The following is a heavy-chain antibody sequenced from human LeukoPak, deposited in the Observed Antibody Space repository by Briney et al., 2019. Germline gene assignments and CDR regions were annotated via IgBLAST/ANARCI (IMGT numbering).Heavy chain of an antibody. CDR3: ARGPPNWGFDF. CDR1: GYTFTSYD. D-gene: IGHD7-27*01. V-gene: IGHV1-8*01. CDR2: MSPNSGDT. J-gene: IGHJ4*02. Sequence: ASVKVSCKASGYTFTSYDINWARHATGQGLEWMGWMSPNSGDTGYAQKFQGRVTMTRDTSISTAFMELTSLRSEDTAVYYCARGPPNWGFDFWGRGALVTVSS.